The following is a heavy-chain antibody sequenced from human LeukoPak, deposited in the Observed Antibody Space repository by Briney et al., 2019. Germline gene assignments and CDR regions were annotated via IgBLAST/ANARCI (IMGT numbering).Heavy chain of an antibody. CDR3: ARDLAAAGTGYYYYYYMDV. V-gene: IGHV1-2*02. CDR1: GYAFSAYY. D-gene: IGHD6-13*01. J-gene: IGHJ6*03. CDR2: LNPQTGDT. Sequence: ASVKVSCKASGYAFSAYYMHWVRQAPGQGLEWMGWLNPQTGDTHFAQKFQGRVTFTRDTSISTAYMELSRLRSDDTAVYYCARDLAAAGTGYYYYYYMDVWGKGTSVTVSS.